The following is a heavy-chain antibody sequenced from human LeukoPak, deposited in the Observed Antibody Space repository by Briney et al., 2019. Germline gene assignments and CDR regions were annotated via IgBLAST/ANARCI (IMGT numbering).Heavy chain of an antibody. J-gene: IGHJ6*02. CDR2: IYSGGST. Sequence: GGSLRLSCAASGFTVSSNYMSWVRQAPGKGLEWVSVIYSGGSTYYADSVKGRFTISRDNSKNTLYLQMNSLRAEDTAVYYCARDLRYFDWLLSHYYYYDGMDVWGQGTTVTVSS. CDR1: GFTVSSNY. CDR3: ARDLRYFDWLLSHYYYYDGMDV. D-gene: IGHD3-9*01. V-gene: IGHV3-66*01.